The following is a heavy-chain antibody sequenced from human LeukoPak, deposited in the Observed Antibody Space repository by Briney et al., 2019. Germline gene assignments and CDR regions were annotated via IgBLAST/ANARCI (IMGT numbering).Heavy chain of an antibody. CDR2: IIPIFGTA. J-gene: IGHJ4*02. CDR1: GGTFSSYA. Sequence: ASVKVSCKASGGTFSSYAISWVRQAPGQGLEWMGGIIPIFGTANYAQKFLGRVTITTDESTSTAYMELSSLRSEDTAVYYCARNVYSGSYYYFDYWGQGTLVTVSS. CDR3: ARNVYSGSYYYFDY. D-gene: IGHD1-26*01. V-gene: IGHV1-69*05.